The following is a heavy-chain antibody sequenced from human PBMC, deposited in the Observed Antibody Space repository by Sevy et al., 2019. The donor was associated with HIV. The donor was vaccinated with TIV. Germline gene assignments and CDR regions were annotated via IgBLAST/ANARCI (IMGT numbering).Heavy chain of an antibody. CDR3: ARDRHFGWFGELLGGDYYYMDV. Sequence: GGSLRLSCAASGFTFSDYYMSWIRQAPGKGLEWVSYISSSSSYTNYADSVKGRFTISRENAKNSLYLQLNSLRAEDTAVYYCARDRHFGWFGELLGGDYYYMDVWGKGTTVTVSS. J-gene: IGHJ6*03. CDR2: ISSSSSYT. CDR1: GFTFSDYY. D-gene: IGHD3-10*01. V-gene: IGHV3-11*06.